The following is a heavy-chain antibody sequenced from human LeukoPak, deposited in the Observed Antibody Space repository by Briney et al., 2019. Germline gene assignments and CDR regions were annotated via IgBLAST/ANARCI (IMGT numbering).Heavy chain of an antibody. Sequence: SVKVSCKASGGTFSSYAISWVRQAPGQGLEWMGRIIPIFGTANYAQKFQGRVTITTDESTSTACMELSSLRSEDTAVYYCARGASYAHTSHNWFDPWGQGTLVTVSS. D-gene: IGHD1-26*01. CDR3: ARGASYAHTSHNWFDP. V-gene: IGHV1-69*05. CDR2: IIPIFGTA. J-gene: IGHJ5*02. CDR1: GGTFSSYA.